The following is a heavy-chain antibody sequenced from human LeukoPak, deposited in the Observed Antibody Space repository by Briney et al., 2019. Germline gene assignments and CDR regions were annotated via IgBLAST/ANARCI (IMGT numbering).Heavy chain of an antibody. CDR3: ARGRVSSSTWYSTYYYYFYMDV. CDR1: DDSITMYY. J-gene: IGHJ6*03. Sequence: MTSETLSLTCTVSDDSITMYYWTWIRQPPGKGLEWIGYVDHTGSTKFNPSLNGRVSISRDTSKNLFSLRLRSVTAADTAVYFCARGRVSSSTWYSTYYYYFYMDVWGKGTTVTVSS. V-gene: IGHV4-59*01. CDR2: VDHTGST. D-gene: IGHD4-11*01.